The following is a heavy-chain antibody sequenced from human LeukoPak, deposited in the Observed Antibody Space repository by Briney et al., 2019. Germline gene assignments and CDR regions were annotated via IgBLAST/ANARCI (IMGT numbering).Heavy chain of an antibody. D-gene: IGHD3-3*01. CDR1: GGSISSSSYY. CDR3: ARTRPLSDYDFWSGYYFRVFDY. Sequence: SETLSLTCTVSGGSISSSSYYWGWIRQPPGKGLEWIGSIYYSGSTYYNPSLKSRVTISVDTSKNQFSLKLSSVTAADTAVYYCARTRPLSDYDFWSGYYFRVFDYWGQGTLVTVSS. V-gene: IGHV4-39*01. CDR2: IYYSGST. J-gene: IGHJ4*02.